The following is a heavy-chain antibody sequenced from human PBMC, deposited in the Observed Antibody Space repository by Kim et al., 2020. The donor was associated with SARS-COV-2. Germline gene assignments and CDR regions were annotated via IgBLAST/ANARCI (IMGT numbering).Heavy chain of an antibody. CDR3: ARARLLGDSSGHSRGFVDY. D-gene: IGHD3-22*01. CDR2: ISSSSTYI. V-gene: IGHV3-21*01. J-gene: IGHJ4*02. CDR1: EFTFTSYT. Sequence: GGSLRLSCAASEFTFTSYTMHWVRQAPGKGLEWVSSISSSSTYIYYADSVKGRFSISRDNAKNSLYLQMNSLRAEDTAVYYCARARLLGDSSGHSRGFVDYWGQGTLVTVSS.